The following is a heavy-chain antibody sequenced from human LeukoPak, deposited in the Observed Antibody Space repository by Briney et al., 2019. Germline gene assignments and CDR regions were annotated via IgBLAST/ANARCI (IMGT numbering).Heavy chain of an antibody. D-gene: IGHD3-10*01. CDR1: GDFISRHF. Sequence: SETLSLTCTVSGDFISRHFWSWIRQPPGKGLEWIGYIYYSGSTYCNPFLGGRVTMSLDTSNNQFSLDLSSVTATDTAVYYCARHGKTWFGEYPRPYKWFDLWGQGTLVSVSS. CDR2: IYYSGST. J-gene: IGHJ5*02. CDR3: ARHGKTWFGEYPRPYKWFDL. V-gene: IGHV4-59*08.